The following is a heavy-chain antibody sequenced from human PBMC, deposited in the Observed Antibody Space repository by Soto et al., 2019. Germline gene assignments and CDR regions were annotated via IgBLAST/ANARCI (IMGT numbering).Heavy chain of an antibody. D-gene: IGHD5-12*01. J-gene: IGHJ6*03. Sequence: KPSETLSLTCTVSGGSISSGGYYWSWIRQHPGKGLEWIGYIYYSGGTYYNPSLASRLTISVDTSENQFSLKLRSVTAADTAVYYCARKDSGYADYMDVWGKGTTVTVSS. V-gene: IGHV4-31*03. CDR2: IYYSGGT. CDR1: GGSISSGGYY. CDR3: ARKDSGYADYMDV.